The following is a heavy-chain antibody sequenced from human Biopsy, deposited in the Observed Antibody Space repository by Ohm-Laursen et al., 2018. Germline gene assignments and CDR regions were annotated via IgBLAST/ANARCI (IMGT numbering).Heavy chain of an antibody. V-gene: IGHV3-9*01. CDR2: ISGSSNNI. Sequence: SLRLSCAASGFIFSDYGIHWVRQAPGKGLEWVSGISGSSNNIIYADSVRGRFTISRDNAKSSLYLEMNSLRSEDTAFYYCTKRRTAVRPFDSWGHGTLVTVSS. D-gene: IGHD6-25*01. CDR1: GFIFSDYG. CDR3: TKRRTAVRPFDS. J-gene: IGHJ4*01.